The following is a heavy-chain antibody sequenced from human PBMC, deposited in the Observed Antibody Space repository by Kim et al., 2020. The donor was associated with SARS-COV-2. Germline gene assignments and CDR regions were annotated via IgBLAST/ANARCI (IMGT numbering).Heavy chain of an antibody. D-gene: IGHD1-26*01. V-gene: IGHV1-24*01. CDR1: GYTLTELS. CDR2: FDPEDGET. Sequence: ASVKVSCKVSGYTLTELSMHWVRQAPGKGLEWMGGFDPEDGETIYAQKFQGRVTMTEDTSTDTAYMELSSLRSEDTAVYYCATEIFRYSGSYGAFDIWGQGTMVTVSS. J-gene: IGHJ3*02. CDR3: ATEIFRYSGSYGAFDI.